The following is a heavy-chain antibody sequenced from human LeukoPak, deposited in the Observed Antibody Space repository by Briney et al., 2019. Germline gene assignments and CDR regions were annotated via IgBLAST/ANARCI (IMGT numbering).Heavy chain of an antibody. D-gene: IGHD2-21*01. Sequence: GGSLRLSCAASEFTFSTYAMHWVRQAPGKEPEWVAVISRDGLDTYYADSVRGRFTISRDNTKNSLYLQMNNLRVDDTALYYCAKDAISVIDVCAVWGQGTMVTVSS. CDR1: EFTFSTYA. CDR2: ISRDGLDT. J-gene: IGHJ3*01. CDR3: AKDAISVIDVCAV. V-gene: IGHV3-30*18.